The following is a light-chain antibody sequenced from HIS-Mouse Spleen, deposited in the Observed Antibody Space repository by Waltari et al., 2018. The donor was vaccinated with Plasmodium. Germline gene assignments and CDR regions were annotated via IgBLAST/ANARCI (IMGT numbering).Light chain of an antibody. J-gene: IGLJ3*02. CDR2: EDS. CDR1: ALPKKY. Sequence: SYELTQPPSVSLSPGQTATITCPGDALPKKYAYWYQQKSGQAPVLVIYEDSKRPSGIPERFSGSSSGTMATLTISGAQVEDEADYYCYSTDSSGNHRVFGGGTKLTVL. CDR3: YSTDSSGNHRV. V-gene: IGLV3-10*01.